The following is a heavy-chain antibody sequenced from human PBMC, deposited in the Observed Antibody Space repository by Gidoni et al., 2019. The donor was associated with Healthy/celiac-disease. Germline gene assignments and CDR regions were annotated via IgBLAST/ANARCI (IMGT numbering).Heavy chain of an antibody. D-gene: IGHD6-13*01. CDR3: ARDSMAAAGQDARDAFDI. V-gene: IGHV4-31*03. J-gene: IGHJ3*02. CDR2: IYYSGST. CDR1: GGSISRCGYY. Sequence: QVQLQESGPGLVKPSQTLSLTCTVSGGSISRCGYYWSWIRQHPGKGLEWIGYIYYSGSTDYNPSLKIRVPISVDTSKNQFSLKLSSVTAADTAVYYCARDSMAAAGQDARDAFDIWGQGTMVTVSS.